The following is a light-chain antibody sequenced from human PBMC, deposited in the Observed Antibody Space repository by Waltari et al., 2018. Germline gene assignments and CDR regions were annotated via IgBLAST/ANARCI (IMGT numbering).Light chain of an antibody. CDR2: DVS. V-gene: IGLV2-14*01. Sequence: QSALTQPASVSGSPGQSIPIPCTGTRRDVGDHNSLSWYQQFPGKAPQLIIYDVSNRPSGVSNRFSGSKSGNTASLTISGLQAEDEADYSCTTHTSSSTYVFGTGTKVSVL. J-gene: IGLJ1*01. CDR3: TTHTSSSTYV. CDR1: RRDVGDHNS.